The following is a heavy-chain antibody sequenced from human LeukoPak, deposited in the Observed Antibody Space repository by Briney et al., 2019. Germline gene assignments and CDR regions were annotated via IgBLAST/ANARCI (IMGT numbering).Heavy chain of an antibody. Sequence: PSETLSLTCTVSGGSISSYYWSWIRQPAGKGLEWIGRIYTSGSTNYNPSLKSRVTMSVDTSKNQFSLKLSSVTAADTAVYYCARDTTSVAGHYYYMDVWGKGTTVTVSS. V-gene: IGHV4-4*07. D-gene: IGHD6-19*01. J-gene: IGHJ6*03. CDR1: GGSISSYY. CDR2: IYTSGST. CDR3: ARDTTSVAGHYYYMDV.